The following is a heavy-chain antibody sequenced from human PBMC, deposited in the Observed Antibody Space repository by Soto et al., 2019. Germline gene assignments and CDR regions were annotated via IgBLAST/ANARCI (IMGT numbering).Heavy chain of an antibody. D-gene: IGHD2-15*01. CDR3: ARQIKSIVVVVAATSQDY. J-gene: IGHJ4*02. CDR2: IYYSGST. CDR1: GGSISSSSYY. Sequence: QLQLQESGPGLVKPSETLSLTCTVSGGSISSSSYYWGWIRQPPGKGLEWIGSIYYSGSTYYNPSLKSRVTISVDTSKNQFSLNLSSVTAADTAVYYCARQIKSIVVVVAATSQDYWGQGTLVTVSS. V-gene: IGHV4-39*01.